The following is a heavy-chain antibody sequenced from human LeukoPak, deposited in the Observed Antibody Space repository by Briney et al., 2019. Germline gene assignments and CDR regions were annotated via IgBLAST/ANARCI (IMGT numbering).Heavy chain of an antibody. D-gene: IGHD2-2*01. J-gene: IGHJ5*02. CDR3: TRVDRPQVAPAVIHGWFDP. Sequence: SVKVSCKASGGTFSIYTISWVRQAPGQGLEWMGRIIPMLGIANYAQKFQGRVTISADKFTSTAYLALSSLRSEDTAVYYCTRVDRPQVAPAVIHGWFDPWGQGTLVTLSS. CDR1: GGTFSIYT. CDR2: IIPMLGIA. V-gene: IGHV1-69*02.